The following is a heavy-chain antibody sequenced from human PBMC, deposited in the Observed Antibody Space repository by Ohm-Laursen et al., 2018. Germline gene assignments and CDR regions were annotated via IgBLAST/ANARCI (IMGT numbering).Heavy chain of an antibody. CDR1: GFTFSSYA. V-gene: IGHV3-23*01. J-gene: IGHJ4*02. Sequence: GSLRLSCSASGFTFSSYAMSWVRQAPGKGLEWVSAISGSGITTYYADSVKGRFTISRDNSKNTLYLQMNGLRGEDTAVYYCARGAPFYGGFDYWGQGTLVTVSS. CDR3: ARGAPFYGGFDY. D-gene: IGHD4-17*01. CDR2: ISGSGITT.